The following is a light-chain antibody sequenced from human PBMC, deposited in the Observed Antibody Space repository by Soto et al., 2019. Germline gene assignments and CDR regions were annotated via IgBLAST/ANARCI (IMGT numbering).Light chain of an antibody. CDR1: QNIRNY. CDR2: AAS. V-gene: IGKV1-39*01. Sequence: DIQMTQSPSSLSASVGDRVTITCRASQNIRNYLNWYQQRPGKTPNLLVYAASNLRSGVPSRFSGSGSGTDFTLTISSRQPEEFGTYYCQQIHSTSSYTFGQGSRVDVK. J-gene: IGKJ2*01. CDR3: QQIHSTSSYT.